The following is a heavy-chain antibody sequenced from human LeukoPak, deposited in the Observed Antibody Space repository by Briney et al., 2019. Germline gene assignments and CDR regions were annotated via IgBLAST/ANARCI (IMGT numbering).Heavy chain of an antibody. CDR2: ISGSGGNT. Sequence: GGSLRLSCAASGFTFSSYDMTWVRQAPGKGLEWVSTISGSGGNTYYADSVRGRFTISRDNSKNTLYMQMNSLRAEDTAVYYCAKQYFGSGSYVFDYWGQGTLVTVS. V-gene: IGHV3-23*01. D-gene: IGHD3-10*01. CDR3: AKQYFGSGSYVFDY. J-gene: IGHJ4*02. CDR1: GFTFSSYD.